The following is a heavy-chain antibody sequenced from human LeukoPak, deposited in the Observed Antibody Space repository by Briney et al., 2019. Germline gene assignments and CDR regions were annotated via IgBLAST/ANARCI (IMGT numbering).Heavy chain of an antibody. Sequence: GGSLRLSCAASGFTFSSYGMHWVRQAPGKGLEWVALISYGGSNKYYADSVTGRFTISRDTSKNTLYLQMNSLRAEDTAVYYCAKAYGYCSSTSCSHEEFDYWGQGTLVTVSS. CDR2: ISYGGSNK. D-gene: IGHD2-2*01. CDR3: AKAYGYCSSTSCSHEEFDY. J-gene: IGHJ4*02. V-gene: IGHV3-30*18. CDR1: GFTFSSYG.